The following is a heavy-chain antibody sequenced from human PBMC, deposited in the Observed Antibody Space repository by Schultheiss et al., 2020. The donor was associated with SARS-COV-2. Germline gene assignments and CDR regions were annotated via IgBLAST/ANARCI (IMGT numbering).Heavy chain of an antibody. CDR2: IDWDDGK. V-gene: IGHV2-70*18. CDR1: GGSISSSNW. J-gene: IGHJ3*02. D-gene: IGHD6-13*01. CDR3: ARILAAGAFDI. Sequence: TLSLTCAVSGGSISSSNWWSWVRQPPGKGLEWLARIDWDDGKFHSTSLKTRLTISKDTSKNQVVLTMTNMDPVDTATYYCARILAAGAFDIWGQGTMVTVSS.